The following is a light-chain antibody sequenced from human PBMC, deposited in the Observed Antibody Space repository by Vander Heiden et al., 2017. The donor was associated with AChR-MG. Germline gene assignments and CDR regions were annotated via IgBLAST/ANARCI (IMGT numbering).Light chain of an antibody. V-gene: IGKV3-20*01. J-gene: IGKJ4*01. CDR1: QSVSSSY. CDR3: QKYGRSLT. Sequence: EIVLTQSPGTLSLSPAERATLSCRASQSVSSSYLAWYQKKPGKAPRILIYGASSRATGIPDRFSGSGSGTDFTLTISRLETEDFAVYYCQKYGRSLTFGGGTKVEIK. CDR2: GAS.